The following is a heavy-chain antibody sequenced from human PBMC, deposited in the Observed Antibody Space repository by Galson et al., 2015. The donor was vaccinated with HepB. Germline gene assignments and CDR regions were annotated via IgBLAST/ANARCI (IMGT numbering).Heavy chain of an antibody. CDR3: ARDAQGSKIVVVIRYYFDY. CDR1: GFTFSSYA. D-gene: IGHD3-22*01. CDR2: ISSSSSTI. Sequence: SLRLSCAASGFTFSSYAMHWVRQAPGKGLEWVSYISSSSSTIYYADSVKGRFTISRDNARNSLYLQMNSLRAEDTAVYYCARDAQGSKIVVVIRYYFDYWGQGTLVTVSS. J-gene: IGHJ4*02. V-gene: IGHV3-48*01.